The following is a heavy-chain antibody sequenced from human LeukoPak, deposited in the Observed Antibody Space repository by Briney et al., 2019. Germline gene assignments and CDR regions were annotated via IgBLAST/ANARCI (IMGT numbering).Heavy chain of an antibody. CDR2: IYTSGST. J-gene: IGHJ6*02. D-gene: IGHD1-1*01. V-gene: IGHV4-61*02. Sequence: SETLSLTCTVSGGSISSCGYYWSWIRQPAGKGLEWIGRIYTSGSTNYNPSLKSRVTMSVDTSKNQFSLKLSSVTAADTAVYYCARGFPTANSDGMDVWGQGTTVTVSS. CDR1: GGSISSCGYY. CDR3: ARGFPTANSDGMDV.